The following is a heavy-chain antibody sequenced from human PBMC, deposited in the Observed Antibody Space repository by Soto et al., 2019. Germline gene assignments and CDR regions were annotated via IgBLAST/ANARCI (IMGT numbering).Heavy chain of an antibody. CDR3: ARRRRDIVVVPAAMGRYYFDY. Sequence: QVQLQQWGAGLLKPSETLSLTCAVYGGSFSGYYWSWIRQPPGKELDWIGEINHSGSTNYNPSLKSRVAISVDTSKNQFSLKLSSVTAADTAVYSCARRRRDIVVVPAAMGRYYFDYWGQGTLVTVSS. CDR2: INHSGST. J-gene: IGHJ4*02. CDR1: GGSFSGYY. V-gene: IGHV4-34*01. D-gene: IGHD2-2*01.